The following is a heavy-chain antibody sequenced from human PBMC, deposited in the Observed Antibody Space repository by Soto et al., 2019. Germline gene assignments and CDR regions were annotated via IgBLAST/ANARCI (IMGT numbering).Heavy chain of an antibody. CDR3: ATVAVITFGGVIATDYYGMDV. Sequence: SVKVSCKVSGYTLTELSMHWVRQAPGKGLEWMGGFDPEDGETIYAQKFQGRVTMTEGTSTDTAYMELSSLRSEDTAVYYCATVAVITFGGVIATDYYGMDVWGQGTTVTVSS. CDR1: GYTLTELS. V-gene: IGHV1-24*01. CDR2: FDPEDGET. J-gene: IGHJ6*02. D-gene: IGHD3-16*02.